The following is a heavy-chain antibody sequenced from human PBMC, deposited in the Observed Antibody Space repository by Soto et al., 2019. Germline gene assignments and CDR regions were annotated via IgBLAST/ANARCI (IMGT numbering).Heavy chain of an antibody. J-gene: IGHJ3*02. CDR2: ISASGGST. D-gene: IGHD4-4*01. Sequence: GGSLRPSGSVPGFTFANFSESWVHQAPGGGLEWVSGISASGGSTYYADSVEGRFTISRDNFRDTLSLHMSGLRVEDTAIYYCAKDPNGNYVGGFEMCGQGTLVTVSS. CDR3: AKDPNGNYVGGFEM. V-gene: IGHV3-23*01. CDR1: GFTFANFS.